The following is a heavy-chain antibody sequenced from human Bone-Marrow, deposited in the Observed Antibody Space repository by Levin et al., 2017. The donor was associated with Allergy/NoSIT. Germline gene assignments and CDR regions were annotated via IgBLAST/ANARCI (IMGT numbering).Heavy chain of an antibody. Sequence: ASVKVSCKASGYTFTNYGVSWVRQFPGQGLEWMGWISGYNGNTIYPQKLRGRVTLTIDTSTTTVFMELRGLTSDDTALYYCARDGVYDFRSPHYWGYFDLWGQGTLVTVSS. V-gene: IGHV1-18*01. J-gene: IGHJ5*02. D-gene: IGHD3/OR15-3a*01. CDR3: ARDGVYDFRSPHYWGYFDL. CDR1: GYTFTNYG. CDR2: ISGYNGNT.